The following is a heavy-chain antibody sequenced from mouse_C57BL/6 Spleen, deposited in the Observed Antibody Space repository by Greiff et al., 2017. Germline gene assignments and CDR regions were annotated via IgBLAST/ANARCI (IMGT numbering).Heavy chain of an antibody. J-gene: IGHJ2*01. D-gene: IGHD4-1*01. Sequence: QVQLKQPGAELVKPGASVKLSCKASGYTFTSYWMHWVKQRPGQGLEWIGMIHPNSGSTNYNEKFKSKATLTVDKSSSTAYMQLSSLTSEDSAVYYCAREGLTGNDYWGQGTTLTVSS. V-gene: IGHV1-64*01. CDR1: GYTFTSYW. CDR2: IHPNSGST. CDR3: AREGLTGNDY.